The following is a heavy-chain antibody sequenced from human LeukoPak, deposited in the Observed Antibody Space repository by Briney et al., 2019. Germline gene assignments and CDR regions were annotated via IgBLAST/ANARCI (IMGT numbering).Heavy chain of an antibody. J-gene: IGHJ4*02. D-gene: IGHD3-10*01. Sequence: SETLTLTCTVSGGSISSYYWSWIRQPPGKGLEWIGYIYYSGSTNYNPSLKSRVTISVDTSKNQFSLKLSSVTAADTAVYYCARQRYSSGSYPDYWGQGTLVTVSS. CDR3: ARQRYSSGSYPDY. CDR1: GGSISSYY. V-gene: IGHV4-59*08. CDR2: IYYSGST.